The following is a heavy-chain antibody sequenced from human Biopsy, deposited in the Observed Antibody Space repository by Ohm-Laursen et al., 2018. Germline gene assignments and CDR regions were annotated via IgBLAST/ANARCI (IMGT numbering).Heavy chain of an antibody. J-gene: IGHJ4*02. CDR1: GYSFTSYY. CDR2: ISVKTGNT. CDR3: AREGTSVTFFGKISDYYFDF. D-gene: IGHD3-3*01. Sequence: ASVKVSCKASGYSFTSYYMHWVRQAPGQGLEWLGGISVKTGNTNYTQKLQGRVTMTTDTSTNTAYMELRSLRSDDTALYYCAREGTSVTFFGKISDYYFDFWGPGTVVTVSS. V-gene: IGHV1-18*04.